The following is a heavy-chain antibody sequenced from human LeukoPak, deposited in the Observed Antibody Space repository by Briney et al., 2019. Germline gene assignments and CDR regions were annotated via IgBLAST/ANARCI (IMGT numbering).Heavy chain of an antibody. CDR3: ARAGDYYDSSGYYIGHFDY. V-gene: IGHV4-61*01. J-gene: IGHJ4*02. CDR2: IYYSGST. Sequence: KPSETLSLTCTVSGGSVNSGNYYWSWIRQPPGKGLEWIGYIYYSGSTNYNPSLKSRVTISVDTSKNQFSLKLSSVTAADTAVYYSARAGDYYDSSGYYIGHFDYWGQGTLVTVSS. CDR1: GGSVNSGNYY. D-gene: IGHD3-22*01.